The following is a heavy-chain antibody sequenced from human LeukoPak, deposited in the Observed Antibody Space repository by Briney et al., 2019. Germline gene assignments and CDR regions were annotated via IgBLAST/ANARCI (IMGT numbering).Heavy chain of an antibody. V-gene: IGHV4-59*04. J-gene: IGHJ4*02. CDR3: AKSGGYGLIDY. CDR2: IYSSGST. D-gene: IGHD1-26*01. Sequence: SETLSLTCTVSGGSISSYYWGWIRQPPGKGLEWIGNIYSSGSTYYNASLQSRVTISIDTSKNQFSLRLNSVTAADTAMYYCAKSGGYGLIDYWGQGTRVTVSS. CDR1: GGSISSYY.